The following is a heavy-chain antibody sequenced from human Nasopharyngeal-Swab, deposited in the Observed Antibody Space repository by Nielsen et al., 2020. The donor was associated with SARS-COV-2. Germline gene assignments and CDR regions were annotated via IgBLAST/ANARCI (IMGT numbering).Heavy chain of an antibody. Sequence: GESLKISCAASGFTFSSYAMHWVRQAPGKGLEWVAVISYDGSNKYYADSVKGRFTISRDNAKNSRYLQMNSLRAEDTAVYYCARDRALRYFEGLDYWGQGTLVTVSS. CDR2: ISYDGSNK. V-gene: IGHV3-30-3*01. J-gene: IGHJ4*02. CDR3: ARDRALRYFEGLDY. D-gene: IGHD3-9*01. CDR1: GFTFSSYA.